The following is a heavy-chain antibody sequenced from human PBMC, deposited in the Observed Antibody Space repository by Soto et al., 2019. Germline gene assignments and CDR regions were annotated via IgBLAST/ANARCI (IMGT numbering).Heavy chain of an antibody. CDR2: IWFDGSNK. Sequence: QVQLVESGGGVVQPGRSLRLSCAASGFTFSTYGMHWVRQAPGKGLEWVAVIWFDGSNKYFADSVKGRFTISRDNSKNTLYLQMNSLRAEDTAVYYCARDLLSGYSYGWFDPWGQGTLVTVSS. D-gene: IGHD5-18*01. J-gene: IGHJ5*02. V-gene: IGHV3-33*01. CDR1: GFTFSTYG. CDR3: ARDLLSGYSYGWFDP.